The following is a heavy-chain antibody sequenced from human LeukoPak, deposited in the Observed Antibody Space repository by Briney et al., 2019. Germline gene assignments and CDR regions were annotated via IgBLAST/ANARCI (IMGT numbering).Heavy chain of an antibody. CDR1: GYTFTSYY. CDR3: AREVVHYYDSSGGPDY. V-gene: IGHV1-46*01. D-gene: IGHD3-22*01. CDR2: INPSGGST. J-gene: IGHJ4*02. Sequence: ASVKVSCKASGYTFTSYYMHWVRQAPGQGLEWMGIINPSGGSTSYAQKFQGRVTMTRDTSTSTVYMELSSLRSEDTAVYYCAREVVHYYDSSGGPDYWGQGTLVTVSS.